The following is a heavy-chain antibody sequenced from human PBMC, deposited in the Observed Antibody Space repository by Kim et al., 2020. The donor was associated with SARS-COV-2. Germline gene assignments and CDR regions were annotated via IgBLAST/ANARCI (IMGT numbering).Heavy chain of an antibody. CDR2: IHYSGST. Sequence: SETLSLTCTVSGGSISSYYWSWIRQPPGKGLEWIGYIHYSGSTNYNPSLKSRFTISVDTSKNQFSLKLSSVTAADTAVYYCARGGYGYGSGSYYNSPYDYWGQGTLVTVSS. V-gene: IGHV4-59*01. J-gene: IGHJ4*02. CDR3: ARGGYGYGSGSYYNSPYDY. D-gene: IGHD3-10*01. CDR1: GGSISSYY.